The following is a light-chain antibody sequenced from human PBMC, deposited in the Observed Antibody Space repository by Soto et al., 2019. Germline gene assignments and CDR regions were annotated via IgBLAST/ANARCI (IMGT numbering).Light chain of an antibody. CDR2: EVV. J-gene: IGLJ1*01. V-gene: IGLV2-8*01. CDR1: KSDIGVYDF. CDR3: KSYAGSNTYG. Sequence: QSALTQPPSASGSPGQSVTFSCTGTKSDIGVYDFVSWYQHHPGKAPRLIIYEVVQRPSGVPDRFSGSKSGNTASLTVSGLQAADEADYFCKSYAGSNTYGFGSGTKVTVL.